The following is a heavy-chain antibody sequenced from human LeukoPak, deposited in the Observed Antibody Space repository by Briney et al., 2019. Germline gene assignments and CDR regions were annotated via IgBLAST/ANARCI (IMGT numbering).Heavy chain of an antibody. V-gene: IGHV3-7*01. CDR1: GFSLRSYW. Sequence: PGGSLRLSCAASGFSLRSYWMSWVRQAPGKGLEWVANIRHDGNEIYYADSVKGRFTISRDNAKNSLYLQMNSLRAEDTAVYYCARTGYSGYEPDAFDIWGQGTMVTVSS. CDR2: IRHDGNEI. D-gene: IGHD5-12*01. J-gene: IGHJ3*02. CDR3: ARTGYSGYEPDAFDI.